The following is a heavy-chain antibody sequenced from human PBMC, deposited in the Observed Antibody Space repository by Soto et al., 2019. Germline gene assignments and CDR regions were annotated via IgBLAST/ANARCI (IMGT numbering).Heavy chain of an antibody. CDR3: ASLSEQQLVSGQVPPANDY. V-gene: IGHV1-69*02. D-gene: IGHD6-13*01. J-gene: IGHJ4*02. Sequence: QVQLVQSGAEVKKPGSSVKVSCKASGGTFSSYTISWVRQAPGQGLEWMGRIIPILGIANYAQKFQGRVTITADKSSSTAYMELSSLRSEGTAVYYCASLSEQQLVSGQVPPANDYWGQGTLVTVSS. CDR1: GGTFSSYT. CDR2: IIPILGIA.